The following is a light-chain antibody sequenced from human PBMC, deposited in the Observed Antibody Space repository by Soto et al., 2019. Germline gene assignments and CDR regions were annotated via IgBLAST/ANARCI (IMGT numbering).Light chain of an antibody. CDR3: GLYASASAYV. CDR2: EGS. J-gene: IGLJ1*01. CDR1: SSDVGLYIY. Sequence: QSVLTQPASVSVSPGQSITISCTGTSSDVGLYIYVSWYQQHPGKAPKLIIYEGSTRPSGVSNRFSGSKSGNTASLSVARLQAADEADYCSGLYASASAYVFGTGTKVNVL. V-gene: IGLV2-14*01.